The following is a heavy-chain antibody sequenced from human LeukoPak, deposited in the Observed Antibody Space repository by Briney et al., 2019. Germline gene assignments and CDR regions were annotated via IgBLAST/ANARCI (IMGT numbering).Heavy chain of an antibody. D-gene: IGHD1-1*01. Sequence: GGSLRLSCAASGLSLSNAWMRWVRQAPGKGLEWVGRIKSRSDGGTIDYGAPVKGRFTISRDDSENMLYLIMNSLKIEDTAVYYCSGPPTGSPGDDYWGQGTLVTVSS. CDR3: SGPPTGSPGDDY. CDR2: IKSRSDGGTI. V-gene: IGHV3-15*01. J-gene: IGHJ4*02. CDR1: GLSLSNAW.